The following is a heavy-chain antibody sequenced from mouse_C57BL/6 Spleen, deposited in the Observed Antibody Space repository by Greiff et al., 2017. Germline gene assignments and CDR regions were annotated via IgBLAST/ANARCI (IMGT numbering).Heavy chain of an antibody. Sequence: EVKLVESGGGLVKPGGSLKLSCAASGFTFSSYAMSWVRQTPEKRLEWVATISDGGSYTYSPDNVKGRFTISRDNAKNNLYLQMSHLKSEDTAMYYCARDEILRYSYYLDYWGQGTTRTVSS. CDR2: ISDGGSYT. V-gene: IGHV5-4*01. D-gene: IGHD1-1*01. CDR1: GFTFSSYA. CDR3: ARDEILRYSYYLDY. J-gene: IGHJ2*01.